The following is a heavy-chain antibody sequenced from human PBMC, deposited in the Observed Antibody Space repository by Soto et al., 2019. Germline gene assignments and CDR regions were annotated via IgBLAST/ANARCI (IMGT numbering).Heavy chain of an antibody. CDR3: ARETSRITMIVVVSDAFDI. D-gene: IGHD3-22*01. J-gene: IGHJ3*02. CDR2: ISYDGSNK. V-gene: IGHV3-30-3*01. CDR1: GFTFSSYA. Sequence: QVQLVESGGGVVQPGRSLRLSCAASGFTFSSYAMHWVRQAPGKGLEWVAVISYDGSNKYYADSVKGRFTISRDNSKNTLYLQMNSLRAEDTAVYYCARETSRITMIVVVSDAFDIWGQGTMVTVSS.